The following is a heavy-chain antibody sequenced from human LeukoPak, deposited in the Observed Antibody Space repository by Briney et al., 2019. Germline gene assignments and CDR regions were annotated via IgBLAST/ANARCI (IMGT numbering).Heavy chain of an antibody. J-gene: IGHJ3*02. CDR3: ARSRRDGYTANAFDI. Sequence: IPIFGTSNYAQNFQGRVTITTDESTSTAYMELSRLRSEDTAVYYCARSRRDGYTANAFDIWGQGTMVTVSS. V-gene: IGHV1-69*05. D-gene: IGHD5-24*01. CDR2: IPIFGTS.